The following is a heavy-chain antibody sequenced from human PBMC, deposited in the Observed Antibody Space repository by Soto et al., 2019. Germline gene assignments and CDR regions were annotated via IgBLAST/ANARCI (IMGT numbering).Heavy chain of an antibody. CDR2: IYHSGST. V-gene: IGHV4-30-2*01. J-gene: IGHJ3*02. D-gene: IGHD4-17*01. Sequence: QLQLQESGSGLVKPSQTLSLTCAVSGGSISSGGYSWRWIRQPPGKGLEWIGYIYHSGSTYYNPSLKSRVTISVDRSKNQFSLKLSSVTAADTAVYYCARGEEPTVPNAFDIWGQGTMVTVSS. CDR3: ARGEEPTVPNAFDI. CDR1: GGSISSGGYS.